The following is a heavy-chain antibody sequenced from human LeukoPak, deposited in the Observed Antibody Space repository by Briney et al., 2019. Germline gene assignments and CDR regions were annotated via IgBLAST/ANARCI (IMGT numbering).Heavy chain of an antibody. CDR3: ARGPGSGSYYHYDY. D-gene: IGHD1-26*01. V-gene: IGHV4-34*01. CDR1: GGSFSGYY. J-gene: IGHJ4*02. Sequence: SETLSLTCAVYGGSFSGYYWSWIRQPPGKGLEWIGEINHSGSTNYNPSLKSRVTTSVDTSKNQFSLKLSSVTAADTAVYYCARGPGSGSYYHYDYWGQGTLVTVSS. CDR2: INHSGST.